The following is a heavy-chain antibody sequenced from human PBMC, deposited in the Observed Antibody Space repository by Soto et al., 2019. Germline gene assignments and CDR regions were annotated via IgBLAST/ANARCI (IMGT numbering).Heavy chain of an antibody. CDR2: IWYDGSNK. V-gene: IGHV3-33*08. CDR3: ARGATSYYYDSSGSDYYFDY. Sequence: GGSLRLSCAASGFTFSSYSMNWVRQAPGKGLEWVADIWYDGSNKYYADSVKGRFTISRDSSKNTLYLQMNSLRAEDTAVYYCARGATSYYYDSSGSDYYFDYWGQGTLVTVSS. CDR1: GFTFSSYS. D-gene: IGHD3-22*01. J-gene: IGHJ4*02.